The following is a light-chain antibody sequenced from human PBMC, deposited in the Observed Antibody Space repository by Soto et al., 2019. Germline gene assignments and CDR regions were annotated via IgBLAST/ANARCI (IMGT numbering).Light chain of an antibody. CDR2: GAS. CDR1: QSITIN. J-gene: IGKJ1*01. V-gene: IGKV3-15*01. CDR3: QQYDNWLPWT. Sequence: EIVMTQSPATLSVSPGERATLSCRASQSITINLAWYQQRPGQAPRLLIYGASTRATGIPARFSGSGSGTEFTLTISSLQSEDFGIYYCQQYDNWLPWTFGQGTKVEIK.